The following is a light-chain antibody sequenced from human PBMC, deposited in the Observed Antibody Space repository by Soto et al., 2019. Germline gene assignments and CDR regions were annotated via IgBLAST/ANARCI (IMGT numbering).Light chain of an antibody. Sequence: DIQLTQSPSSLSAFVGDRVTVTCRASQSISRWLAWYQQKPGKAPKLLIYRASTLESGVPSRFSGSGFGTEFTLTINSLQPEDFATYYCQQYESYWTFGQGTKVDIK. J-gene: IGKJ1*01. V-gene: IGKV1-5*03. CDR3: QQYESYWT. CDR2: RAS. CDR1: QSISRW.